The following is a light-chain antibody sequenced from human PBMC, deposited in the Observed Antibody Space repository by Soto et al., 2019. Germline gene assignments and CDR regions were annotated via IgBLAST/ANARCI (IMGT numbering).Light chain of an antibody. V-gene: IGKV1-33*01. CDR1: QDISNY. CDR2: DAS. CDR3: QQYDNLPSLT. Sequence: DIQMTQSPSSLSASVGDRVTITCQASQDISNYLNWYQQKPGKAPKLLIYDASNLETRVPSRFSGSGSGTDFTFTISSLQPEDIATYYGQQYDNLPSLTFGGGTKVEI. J-gene: IGKJ4*01.